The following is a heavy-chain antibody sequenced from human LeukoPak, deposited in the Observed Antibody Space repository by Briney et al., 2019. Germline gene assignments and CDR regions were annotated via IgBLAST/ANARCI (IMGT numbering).Heavy chain of an antibody. J-gene: IGHJ2*01. CDR1: GGSISSYY. V-gene: IGHV4-59*01. CDR2: IYYSGST. Sequence: SETLSLTCTVSGGSISSYYWSWIRQPPGKGLEWIGYIYYSGSTNYNPSLKSRVTISVDTSKNQFSLKLSSVTAADTAVYYCARVWQGWYFDLWGRGTLVTVSS. CDR3: ARVWQGWYFDL.